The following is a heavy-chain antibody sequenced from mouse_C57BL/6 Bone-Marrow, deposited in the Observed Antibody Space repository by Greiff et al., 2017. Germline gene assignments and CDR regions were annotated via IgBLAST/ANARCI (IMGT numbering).Heavy chain of an antibody. CDR3: ARPDYYGSNYFDY. CDR1: GYTFTSYW. D-gene: IGHD1-1*01. Sequence: QVQLQQPEAELVKPGASVKLSCKASGYTFTSYWMHWVKQRPGQGLEWIGMIHPNSGSTNYNEKFKSKATLTVDKSSSTAYMQLSSLTSEDSAVYYCARPDYYGSNYFDYCGQGTTLTVSS. V-gene: IGHV1-64*01. CDR2: IHPNSGST. J-gene: IGHJ2*01.